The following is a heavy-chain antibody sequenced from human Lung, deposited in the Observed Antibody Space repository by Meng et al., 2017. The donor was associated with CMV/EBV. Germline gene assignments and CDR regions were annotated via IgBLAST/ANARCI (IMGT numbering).Heavy chain of an antibody. D-gene: IGHD6-13*01. Sequence: GGPLRLXCAASGFTFSNFAMSWVRQAPGKGLEWVSPITASGGSTYYADSVKGRFTISRDNSKNTLYLQMNRLRAEDTAVYYCAKVDSGSWYRGFFDYWVQGTXVTVSS. CDR3: AKVDSGSWYRGFFDY. V-gene: IGHV3-23*01. J-gene: IGHJ4*02. CDR1: GFTFSNFA. CDR2: ITASGGST.